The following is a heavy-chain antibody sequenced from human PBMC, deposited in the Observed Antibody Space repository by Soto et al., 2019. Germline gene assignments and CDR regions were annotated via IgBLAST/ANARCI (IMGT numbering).Heavy chain of an antibody. Sequence: GGSLRLSCAASGFTFSSYAMSWVRQAPGKGLEWVSAISGSGGSTYYADSVKGRFTISRDNSKNTLYLQMNSLRAEDTAVYYCAKDDQAYYYGSGSYFTFDYWGQGTLVTVSS. CDR1: GFTFSSYA. V-gene: IGHV3-23*01. CDR3: AKDDQAYYYGSGSYFTFDY. D-gene: IGHD3-10*01. CDR2: ISGSGGST. J-gene: IGHJ4*02.